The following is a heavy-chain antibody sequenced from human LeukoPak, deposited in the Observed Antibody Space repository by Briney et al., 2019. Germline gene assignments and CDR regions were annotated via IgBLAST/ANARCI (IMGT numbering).Heavy chain of an antibody. V-gene: IGHV5-51*01. J-gene: IGHJ4*02. CDR2: IYPSDSET. D-gene: IGHD1-1*01. Sequence: GESLKISCKGSGYRFTAYWIGWVRQMPGKGLEWMGFIYPSDSETRYSPSFQGQVTISADESITTAFLQWSSLKASDTAMYYCARLLLATGPDYWGQGTLVTVSS. CDR1: GYRFTAYW. CDR3: ARLLLATGPDY.